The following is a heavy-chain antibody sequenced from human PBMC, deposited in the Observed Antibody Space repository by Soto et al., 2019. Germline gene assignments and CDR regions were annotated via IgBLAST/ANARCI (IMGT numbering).Heavy chain of an antibody. Sequence: TLSLTCTVSGGSINSRGSYWGWIRQPPGKGLEWIGTIYYSGSTYYNPSLKSRVTISIDMSKNQFSLNLRSVTAADTAVYYCARGRRRYYGSGSYYMQPSLDPWSQGILVTVSS. CDR3: ARGRRRYYGSGSYYMQPSLDP. CDR2: IYYSGST. V-gene: IGHV4-39*01. CDR1: GGSINSRGSY. J-gene: IGHJ5*02. D-gene: IGHD3-10*01.